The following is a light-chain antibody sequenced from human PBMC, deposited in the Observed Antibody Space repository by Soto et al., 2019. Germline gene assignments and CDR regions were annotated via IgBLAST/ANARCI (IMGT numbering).Light chain of an antibody. V-gene: IGLV2-8*01. CDR1: SSDVGDYNY. CDR3: SSYAGSNNGV. J-gene: IGLJ3*02. Sequence: QPVLTQPPSASGSPGQSVTISCTGTSSDVGDYNYVSWYQQHPGKAPKFMIYEVSMRPSGVPDRFSGSKSGNTASLTVSGLQAEDEADYYCSSYAGSNNGVFGGGTKLTVL. CDR2: EVS.